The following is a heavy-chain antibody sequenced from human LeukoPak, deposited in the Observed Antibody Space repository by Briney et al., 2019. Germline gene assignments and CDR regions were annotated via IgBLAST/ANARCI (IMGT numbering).Heavy chain of an antibody. CDR3: ARAGQSAGANWFDP. D-gene: IGHD3-10*01. Sequence: KPSETLSLTCTVSGGSISSYYWSWIRQPPGKGLEWIGYIYYSGSTNYNPSLKSRVTISVDTSKNQFSLELSSVTAADTAVYYCARAGQSAGANWFDPWGQGTLVTVSS. V-gene: IGHV4-59*12. CDR1: GGSISSYY. CDR2: IYYSGST. J-gene: IGHJ5*02.